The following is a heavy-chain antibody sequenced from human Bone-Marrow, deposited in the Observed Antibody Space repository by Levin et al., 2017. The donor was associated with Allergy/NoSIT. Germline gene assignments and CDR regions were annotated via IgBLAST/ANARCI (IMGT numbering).Heavy chain of an antibody. Sequence: SGPTLVKPTQTLTLTCSFSGFSLSTSGVGVGWFRQPPGKALEWLALIFWDDDKRYSPSLKTRVTITKDTSKNQVILRVTNVDPADTATYVCAHRRSGIAGGYVGYFDSWGQGTRFTVSP. J-gene: IGHJ4*02. CDR3: AHRRSGIAGGYVGYFDS. CDR1: GFSLSTSGVG. V-gene: IGHV2-5*02. CDR2: IFWDDDK. D-gene: IGHD3-22*01.